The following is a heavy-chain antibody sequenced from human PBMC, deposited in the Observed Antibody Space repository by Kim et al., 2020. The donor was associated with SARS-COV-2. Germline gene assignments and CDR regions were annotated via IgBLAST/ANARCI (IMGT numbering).Heavy chain of an antibody. Sequence: GGSLRLSCAASGFTVSSNYMSWGRQAPGKGLEWVSVIYSGGSTYYADSVKGRFTISRDISKNTLYLQMNSLRAEDTAVYYCATDAYDYVWGSYRPYYYNMDVWGQGTTVTVSS. CDR1: GFTVSSNY. J-gene: IGHJ6*02. D-gene: IGHD3-16*02. CDR2: IYSGGST. V-gene: IGHV3-66*01. CDR3: ATDAYDYVWGSYRPYYYNMDV.